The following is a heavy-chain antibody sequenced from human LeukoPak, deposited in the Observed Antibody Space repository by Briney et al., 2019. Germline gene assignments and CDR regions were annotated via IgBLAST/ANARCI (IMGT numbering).Heavy chain of an antibody. CDR2: ISDSGGRT. D-gene: IGHD3-10*01. V-gene: IGHV3-23*01. CDR1: GIALSNYG. Sequence: GGSLRLSCAVSGIALSNYGMTWVRQASGKGLEWVAGISDSGGRTNYADSVKGRFTISRDNPKNTLYLQMNSLRAEDTAVYFCAKRGVVVRVILVGFHKEAYYFDSWGQGALVTVSS. J-gene: IGHJ4*02. CDR3: AKRGVVVRVILVGFHKEAYYFDS.